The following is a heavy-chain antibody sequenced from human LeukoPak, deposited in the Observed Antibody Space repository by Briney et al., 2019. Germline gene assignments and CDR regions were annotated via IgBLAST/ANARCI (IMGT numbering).Heavy chain of an antibody. J-gene: IGHJ6*02. Sequence: TSETLSLTCTVSGGSISSGDYYWSWIRQPPGKGLEWIGYIYYSGSTYYNPSLKSRVTISVDTSKNQFSLKLSSVTAADTAVYYCARGRVFYYGMDVWGLGTTVTVSS. D-gene: IGHD3-10*01. CDR1: GGSISSGDYY. V-gene: IGHV4-30-4*01. CDR3: ARGRVFYYGMDV. CDR2: IYYSGST.